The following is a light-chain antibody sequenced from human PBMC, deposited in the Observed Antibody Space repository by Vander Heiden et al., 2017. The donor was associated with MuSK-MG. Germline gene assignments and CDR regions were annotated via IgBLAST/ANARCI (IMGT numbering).Light chain of an antibody. CDR2: EVS. V-gene: IGLV2-23*02. Sequence: PGQSITISCTGTSSDVGSYNLVSWYQQHPGKAPKLIIYEVSKRPAGVSNRFSASKAGTTASLTISGLQAEDEADYYCCSDAGSSTLVFGGGTKRTVL. CDR3: CSDAGSSTLV. CDR1: SSDVGSYNL. J-gene: IGLJ2*01.